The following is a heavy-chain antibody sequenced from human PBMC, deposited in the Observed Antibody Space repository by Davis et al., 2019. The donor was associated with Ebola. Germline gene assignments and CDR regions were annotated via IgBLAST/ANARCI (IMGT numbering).Heavy chain of an antibody. CDR1: GFTFRHYG. CDR3: ARDPLAWGSGSYYEDY. V-gene: IGHV3-33*01. CDR2: IWYDGSNE. D-gene: IGHD3-10*01. J-gene: IGHJ4*02. Sequence: PGGSLRLSCAASGFTFRHYGMHWVRQAPGKGLEWVAFIWYDGSNEYYADSVKGRFTISRDNSKNTVYLQMHSLRADDMAVYYCARDPLAWGSGSYYEDYWGQGTLVTVSS.